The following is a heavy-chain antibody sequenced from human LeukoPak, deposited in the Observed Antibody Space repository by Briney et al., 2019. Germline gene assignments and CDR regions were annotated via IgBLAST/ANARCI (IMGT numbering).Heavy chain of an antibody. D-gene: IGHD3-22*01. CDR1: GFTFSSYA. Sequence: GGSLRLSCAASGFTFSSYAMHWVRQAPGKGLEWVAVISYDGSNKYYADSVKGRFTISRDNAKNTLYLQMNSLRAEDTAVYCCARETSGYYYKSYFDYWGQGTLVTVSS. V-gene: IGHV3-30*04. J-gene: IGHJ4*02. CDR2: ISYDGSNK. CDR3: ARETSGYYYKSYFDY.